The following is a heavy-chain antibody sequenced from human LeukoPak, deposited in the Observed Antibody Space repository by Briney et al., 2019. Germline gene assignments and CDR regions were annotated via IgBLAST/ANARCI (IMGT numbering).Heavy chain of an antibody. J-gene: IGHJ1*01. Sequence: SETLSLTCAVCGGSFSGYYWSWLRQPPGKGLEWLGEINHSGSTNYNPSLKSRVTISVDTSKNQFSLKLRSVTAADTADYYFASRYLVVPAAMVPQYFQHWGQGTLVTVSS. CDR3: ASRYLVVPAAMVPQYFQH. D-gene: IGHD2-2*01. CDR2: INHSGST. CDR1: GGSFSGYY. V-gene: IGHV4-34*01.